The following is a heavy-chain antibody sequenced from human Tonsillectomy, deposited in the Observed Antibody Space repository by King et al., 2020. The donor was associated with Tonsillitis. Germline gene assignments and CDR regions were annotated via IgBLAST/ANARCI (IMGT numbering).Heavy chain of an antibody. Sequence: QLVQSGGGVVRPGGSLRLSCAASGFTFDDYGMSWVRQAPGKGLEWVSAINWNGGSTGYADSVKGRFTISRDNANNSLYLQMNSLRAEDTALYYCARVRTQTRITIFGVLDYWGQGTLVTVSS. CDR1: GFTFDDYG. J-gene: IGHJ4*02. V-gene: IGHV3-20*04. D-gene: IGHD3-3*01. CDR3: ARVRTQTRITIFGVLDY. CDR2: INWNGGST.